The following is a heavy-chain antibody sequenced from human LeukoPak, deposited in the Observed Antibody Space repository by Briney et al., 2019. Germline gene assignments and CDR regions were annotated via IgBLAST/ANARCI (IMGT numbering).Heavy chain of an antibody. V-gene: IGHV3-23*01. CDR2: ISGGATST. CDR3: AKGTDYYGSGGHFDL. Sequence: GGSLRLSCAASGFTFSSYAMSWVRQAPGEGLEWVSGISGGATSTDYADSVRGRFSISRDNFKNTVSLQMSSLRAEDTATYYCAKGTDYYGSGGHFDLGGQGALVTVSS. D-gene: IGHD3-10*01. J-gene: IGHJ4*02. CDR1: GFTFSSYA.